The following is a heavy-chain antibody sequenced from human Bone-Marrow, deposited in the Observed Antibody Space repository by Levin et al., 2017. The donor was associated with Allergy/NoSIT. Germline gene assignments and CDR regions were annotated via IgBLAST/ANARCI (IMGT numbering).Heavy chain of an antibody. J-gene: IGHJ3*02. CDR1: GFTFSNQA. CDR3: ATVTGDYESGRSAFDI. Sequence: TGGSLRLSCAASGFTFSNQAMHWVRQAPGKGLEWVAVIWYDGSNKYYVDSVKGRFTISRDNSKNTLFLHMNSLRAEDTAVYYCATVTGDYESGRSAFDIWGQGTMVTVSS. V-gene: IGHV3-33*01. D-gene: IGHD4-17*01. CDR2: IWYDGSNK.